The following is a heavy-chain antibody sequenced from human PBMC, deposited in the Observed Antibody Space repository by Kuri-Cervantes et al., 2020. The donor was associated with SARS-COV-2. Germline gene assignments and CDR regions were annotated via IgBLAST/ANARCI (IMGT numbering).Heavy chain of an antibody. D-gene: IGHD2-15*01. J-gene: IGHJ2*01. Sequence: GESLKISCAASGFTFNSYEMNWVRQAPGKGLEWLSYIGNTDSTTYYADSVKGRFTISRDNAKNSLYLQMNSLRAEDTALYYCAKESWYEDSRLGYFDLWGRGTLVTVSS. CDR3: AKESWYEDSRLGYFDL. V-gene: IGHV3-48*03. CDR2: IGNTDSTT. CDR1: GFTFNSYE.